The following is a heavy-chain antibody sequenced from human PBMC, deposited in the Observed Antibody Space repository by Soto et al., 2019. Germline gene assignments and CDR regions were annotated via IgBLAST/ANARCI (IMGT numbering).Heavy chain of an antibody. J-gene: IGHJ6*02. CDR2: INHSGST. CDR3: AGTPTTPTGNYYGMDV. V-gene: IGHV4-34*01. D-gene: IGHD1-1*01. CDR1: GGSFSGYY. Sequence: SETLSLTCAVYGGSFSGYYWSWIRQPPGKGLEWIGEINHSGSTNYNPSLKSRVTISVDTSKNQFSLKLSSVTAADTAVYYCAGTPTTPTGNYYGMDVWGQGNTVTVYS.